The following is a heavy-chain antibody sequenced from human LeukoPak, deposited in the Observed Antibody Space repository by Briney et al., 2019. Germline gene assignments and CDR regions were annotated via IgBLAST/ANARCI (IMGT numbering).Heavy chain of an antibody. D-gene: IGHD2-2*02. J-gene: IGHJ4*02. CDR1: GFTYSSYW. Sequence: PGGSLRLXCAASGFTYSSYWMHWVRQAPGKGLVWVSRINSDGSSTSYADSVKGRFTISRDSAKNTLYLQMNSLRAEDTAVYYCARGLACSSTSCYRGFDYWGQGTLVTVSS. V-gene: IGHV3-74*01. CDR2: INSDGSST. CDR3: ARGLACSSTSCYRGFDY.